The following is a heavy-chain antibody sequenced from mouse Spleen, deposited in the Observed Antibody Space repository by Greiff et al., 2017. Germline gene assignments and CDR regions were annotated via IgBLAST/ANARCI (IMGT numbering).Heavy chain of an antibody. V-gene: IGHV5-9-1*02. CDR1: GFTFSSYG. CDR2: ISSGGGYI. CDR3: ILEGDNFPFYY. Sequence: EVQLEESGGGLVKPGGSLKLSCAASGFTFSSYGIPWVRQTPEQGLEWVAYISSGGGYIYYADTVKGRFTFSRDNARNTLYLQMNRLKSADTAMYCCILEGDNFPFYYWGQGNTLTCSS. D-gene: IGHD1-3*01. J-gene: IGHJ2*01.